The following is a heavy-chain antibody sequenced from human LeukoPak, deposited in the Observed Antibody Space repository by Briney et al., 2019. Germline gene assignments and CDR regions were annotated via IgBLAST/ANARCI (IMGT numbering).Heavy chain of an antibody. Sequence: GGSLRLSCAASGFTFSSYWMHWVRQAPGKGLVWVSRINNDGRSTSYADSVKGRFTISRDNAKNMLYLQMNSLRAEDTAVYYCARSGTVTDDYWGQGTLVTVSS. CDR3: ARSGTVTDDY. CDR2: INNDGRST. D-gene: IGHD4-11*01. CDR1: GFTFSSYW. V-gene: IGHV3-74*01. J-gene: IGHJ4*02.